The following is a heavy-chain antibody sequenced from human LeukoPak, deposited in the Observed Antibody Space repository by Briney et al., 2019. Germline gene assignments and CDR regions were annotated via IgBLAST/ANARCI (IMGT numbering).Heavy chain of an antibody. CDR2: SRNKANSYTT. CDR3: TTLERWQRQSGNY. J-gene: IGHJ4*02. Sequence: GGSLRLSCAASGFTFSDHYMDWVRQAPGKGLEWVGRSRNKANSYTTEYAASVKGRFTISRDDSKDSLCLQMNSLATEDTAVYYCTTLERWQRQSGNYWGQGTLVTVSS. V-gene: IGHV3-72*01. D-gene: IGHD3-10*01. CDR1: GFTFSDHY.